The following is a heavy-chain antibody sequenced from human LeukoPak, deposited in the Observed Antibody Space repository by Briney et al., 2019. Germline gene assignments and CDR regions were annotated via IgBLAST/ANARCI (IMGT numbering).Heavy chain of an antibody. CDR3: ATDLNPRRINWFDP. CDR2: INSDGSNT. Sequence: GGSLRLSCAASGFTFSSNWMHWVRQVPGKGLVWVSRINSDGSNTNYADSVTGRFTISRDNAKNTLYLQMNSLRADDTAVYYCATDLNPRRINWFDPWGQGTLVIVSS. J-gene: IGHJ5*02. CDR1: GFTFSSNW. V-gene: IGHV3-74*01.